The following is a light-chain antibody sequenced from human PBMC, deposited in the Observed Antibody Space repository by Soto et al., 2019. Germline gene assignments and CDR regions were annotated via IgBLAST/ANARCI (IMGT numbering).Light chain of an antibody. Sequence: EIVLTQSPATLSLSPGERATLSCRASQSVSSYLAWYQHKPGQAPRLLISDASNRATGIPARFSGSGSETDFTLTISSLEPEDSAVYYCQQRSNWPSLTFGGGTKVEIK. CDR2: DAS. V-gene: IGKV3-11*01. CDR1: QSVSSY. CDR3: QQRSNWPSLT. J-gene: IGKJ4*01.